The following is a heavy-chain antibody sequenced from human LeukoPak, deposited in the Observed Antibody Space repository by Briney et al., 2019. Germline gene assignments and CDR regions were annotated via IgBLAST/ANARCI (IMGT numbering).Heavy chain of an antibody. CDR1: GGSISSSSYY. CDR2: VYYNGGT. V-gene: IGHV4-39*07. J-gene: IGHJ4*02. Sequence: SETLSLTCTVSGGSISSSSYYWGWIRQAPGKGLEWIGSVYYNGGTYYNPSLKSRVTMSIDTSKNQFSLKLSSVTAADTAVYYCARELRSYYSGGSMWGQGTLVTVSS. CDR3: ARELRSYYSGGSM. D-gene: IGHD2-8*02.